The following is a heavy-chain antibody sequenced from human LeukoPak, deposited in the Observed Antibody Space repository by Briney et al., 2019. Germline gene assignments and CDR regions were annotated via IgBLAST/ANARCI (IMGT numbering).Heavy chain of an antibody. D-gene: IGHD6-19*01. V-gene: IGHV3-11*05. CDR1: GFTFSDYY. CDR3: AKESSGGWYFDY. J-gene: IGHJ4*02. Sequence: PGGSLRLSCAASGFTFSDYYMSWIRQAPGKGLEWVSSISSYSTYIYYADSVKGRFTISRDNAKNSLYLQMNSLRAEDAAVYYCAKESSGGWYFDYWGQGTLVTVSS. CDR2: ISSYSTYI.